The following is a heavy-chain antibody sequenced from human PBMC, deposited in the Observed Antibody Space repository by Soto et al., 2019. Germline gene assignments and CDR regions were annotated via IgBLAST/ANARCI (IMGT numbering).Heavy chain of an antibody. Sequence: TLSLTCTVSGGSISNGGYYWTCIRQHPGKGLEWIGYIYYSGSTYYNPSLKSRVTISVDTSKNQFSLKLTSVTAADTAVYYCARDVTDFWSGHEGMDVWGQGTTVTI. V-gene: IGHV4-31*03. D-gene: IGHD3-3*01. J-gene: IGHJ6*02. CDR1: GGSISNGGYY. CDR2: IYYSGST. CDR3: ARDVTDFWSGHEGMDV.